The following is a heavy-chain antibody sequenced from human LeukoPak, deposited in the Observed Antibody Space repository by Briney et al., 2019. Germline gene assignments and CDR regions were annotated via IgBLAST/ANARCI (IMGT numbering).Heavy chain of an antibody. D-gene: IGHD2-2*01. CDR1: GYTFTSYG. CDR2: ISAYNGNT. CDR3: ARDCSSTSCPRGYYYMDV. J-gene: IGHJ6*03. Sequence: ASVKVSCKASGYTFTSYGISWVRQAPGQGLEWMGWISAYNGNTNYAQKLQGRVTMTTDTSTSTAYMELRSLRSEDTAVYYCARDCSSTSCPRGYYYMDVWGKGTTVTVSS. V-gene: IGHV1-18*01.